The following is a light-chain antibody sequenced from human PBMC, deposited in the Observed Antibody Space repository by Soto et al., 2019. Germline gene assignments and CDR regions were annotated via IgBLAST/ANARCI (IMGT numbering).Light chain of an antibody. V-gene: IGLV2-11*01. Sequence: QSALTQPRSVSGSPGQSVTISCTGTSSDVGGYNYVSWYQEQPGKAPKLMIYDASKRPSGVPDRFSGSKSGNTASLTISGLQAEDEADYYCCSYAGSYSYVFGTGTKVTVL. CDR3: CSYAGSYSYV. CDR2: DAS. CDR1: SSDVGGYNY. J-gene: IGLJ1*01.